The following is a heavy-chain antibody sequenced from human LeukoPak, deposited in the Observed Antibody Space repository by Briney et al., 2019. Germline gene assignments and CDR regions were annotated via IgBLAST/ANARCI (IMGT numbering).Heavy chain of an antibody. D-gene: IGHD2-2*01. CDR3: ARNVYCSSTSCYAWFDP. J-gene: IGHJ5*02. V-gene: IGHV1-2*06. CDR1: GYTFTGYY. Sequence: ASVKVSCKASGYTFTGYYIHWVRQAPGQGLEWMGRINPNSGGTNYAQKFQGRVTMTRDTSISTAYMELSRLRSDDTAVYYCARNVYCSSTSCYAWFDPWGQGTLVTVS. CDR2: INPNSGGT.